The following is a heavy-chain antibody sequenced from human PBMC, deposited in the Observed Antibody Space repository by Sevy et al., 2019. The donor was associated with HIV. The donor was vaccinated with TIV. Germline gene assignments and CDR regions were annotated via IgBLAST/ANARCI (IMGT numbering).Heavy chain of an antibody. Sequence: ASVKVSCKASGYTFTSYGISWVRQAPGQGLEWMGWISAYNGNTNYAQKLQGRVTMTTDTSTSTAYMELRSLRSDDTAVYYCARDGGVAAADDYYYYGMDVCGQGTTVTVSS. D-gene: IGHD6-13*01. V-gene: IGHV1-18*01. J-gene: IGHJ6*02. CDR3: ARDGGVAAADDYYYYGMDV. CDR2: ISAYNGNT. CDR1: GYTFTSYG.